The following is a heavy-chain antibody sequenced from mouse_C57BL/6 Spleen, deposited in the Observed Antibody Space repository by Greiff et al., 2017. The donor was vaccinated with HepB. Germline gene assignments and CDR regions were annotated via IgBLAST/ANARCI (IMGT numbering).Heavy chain of an antibody. J-gene: IGHJ4*01. Sequence: DVKLVESGGGLVQPGGSLKLSCAASGFTFSDYYMYWVRQTPEKRLEWVAYISNGGGSTYYPDTVKGRFTISRDNAKNTLYLQMSRLKSEDTAMYYCARHEGYYESAMDYWGQGTSVTVSS. CDR1: GFTFSDYY. CDR3: ARHEGYYESAMDY. D-gene: IGHD2-4*01. CDR2: ISNGGGST. V-gene: IGHV5-12*01.